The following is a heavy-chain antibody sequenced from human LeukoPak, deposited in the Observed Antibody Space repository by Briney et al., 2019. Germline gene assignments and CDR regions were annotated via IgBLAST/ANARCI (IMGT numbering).Heavy chain of an antibody. CDR2: ISYDGSNK. Sequence: GGSLRLSCAASGFTFSSYGMHWVRQAPGKGLEWVAVISYDGSNKYYADSVKGRFTISRDNSKNTLYLQMNSLRAEDTAVYYCAKTAFVYLYDYWGQGTLVTVSS. D-gene: IGHD2-8*01. J-gene: IGHJ4*02. V-gene: IGHV3-30*18. CDR3: AKTAFVYLYDY. CDR1: GFTFSSYG.